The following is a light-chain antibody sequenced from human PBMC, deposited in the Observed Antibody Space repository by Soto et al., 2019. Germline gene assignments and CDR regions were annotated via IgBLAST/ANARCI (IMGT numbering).Light chain of an antibody. CDR2: KVS. CDR3: MQATQFPRYN. CDR1: QSLVHSDGNTY. J-gene: IGKJ2*01. Sequence: DIVMTQTPLSSPVTLGQPASISCRSSQSLVHSDGNTYLSWLHQRPGQPPRLLIYKVSHRLSGVPDRFSGSGAGTDVTLKISRVEAEDVGVYYCMQATQFPRYNFGQGTKREIK. V-gene: IGKV2-24*01.